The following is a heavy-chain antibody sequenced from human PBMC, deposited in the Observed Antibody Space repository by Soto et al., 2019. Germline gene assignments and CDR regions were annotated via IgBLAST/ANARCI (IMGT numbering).Heavy chain of an antibody. V-gene: IGHV4-31*03. D-gene: IGHD1-26*01. CDR3: ARARGSYYNYYYGMDV. Sequence: LSLTCTVSGGSISSGGYYWSWIRQHPGKGLEWIGYIYYSGSTYYNPSLKSRVTISVDTSKNQFSLKLSSVTAADTAVYYCARARGSYYNYYYGMDVWGQGTTVTVSS. CDR2: IYYSGST. J-gene: IGHJ6*02. CDR1: GGSISSGGYY.